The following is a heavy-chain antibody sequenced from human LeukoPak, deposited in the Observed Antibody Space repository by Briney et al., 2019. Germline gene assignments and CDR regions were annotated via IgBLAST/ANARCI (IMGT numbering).Heavy chain of an antibody. V-gene: IGHV4-39*01. Sequence: SETLSLTCTVSVGSISSTNYYWGWIRQPPGKGLEWIGSLYYSGSTYYNPSLKSRVTISVDTSKNQISLKLSSVTAADTALYYCARVVGATRGWFDPWGQGTLVTVSS. J-gene: IGHJ5*02. CDR2: LYYSGST. CDR3: ARVVGATRGWFDP. CDR1: VGSISSTNYY. D-gene: IGHD1-26*01.